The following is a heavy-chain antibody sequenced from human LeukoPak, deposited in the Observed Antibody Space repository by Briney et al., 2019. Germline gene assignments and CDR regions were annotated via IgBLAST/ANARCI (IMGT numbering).Heavy chain of an antibody. Sequence: GGSLRLSCAASGFTFSRYWMSWVRQAPGKGLEWVATINQDGSGEYYVDSLRGRFTISRDNAKNSLYLQINGLRAEDTAVYHRARKLYYYDTSPAGWYDPWGQGTLVTVS. J-gene: IGHJ5*02. V-gene: IGHV3-7*01. CDR2: INQDGSGE. CDR1: GFTFSRYW. CDR3: ARKLYYYDTSPAGWYDP. D-gene: IGHD3-22*01.